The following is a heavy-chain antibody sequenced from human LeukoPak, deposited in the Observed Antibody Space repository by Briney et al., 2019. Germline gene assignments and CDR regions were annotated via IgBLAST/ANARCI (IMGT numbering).Heavy chain of an antibody. J-gene: IGHJ4*02. Sequence: GRSLRLSCAASGFTFSSYAMHWVRQAPGKGLEWVAVISYDGSNKYYADSVKGRSTISRDNSKNTLYLQMNSLRAEDTAVYYCARETAMGALGYWGQGTLVTVSS. CDR3: ARETAMGALGY. V-gene: IGHV3-30*04. CDR1: GFTFSSYA. CDR2: ISYDGSNK. D-gene: IGHD5-18*01.